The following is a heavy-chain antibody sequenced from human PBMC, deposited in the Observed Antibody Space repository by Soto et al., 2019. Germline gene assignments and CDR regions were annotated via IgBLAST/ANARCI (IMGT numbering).Heavy chain of an antibody. CDR3: ARGNGYSSGWFDY. CDR1: GFTFSSYA. D-gene: IGHD6-19*01. Sequence: EVQLLESGGGLVQPGGSLRLSCAAYGFTFSSYAMSWVRQAPGKGLEWVSAISGSGGSTYYADSVKGRLTISRDNSKNTLYLQMNSLRAEDTVVYYCARGNGYSSGWFDYWGQGTLVTVSS. V-gene: IGHV3-23*01. J-gene: IGHJ4*02. CDR2: ISGSGGST.